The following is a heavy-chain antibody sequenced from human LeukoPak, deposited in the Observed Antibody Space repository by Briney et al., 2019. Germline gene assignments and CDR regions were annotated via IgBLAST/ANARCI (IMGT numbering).Heavy chain of an antibody. CDR3: ARDPRGIAVAGTWGNAYAFDI. CDR2: IYYSGST. Sequence: SETLSLTCTVSGGSISSNSYYWGWIRQPPGKGLEWIGSIYYSGSTYYNPSLKSRVTMSVDTSKNQFSLKLSSVTAADTAVYYCARDPRGIAVAGTWGNAYAFDIWGQGTMVTVSS. D-gene: IGHD6-19*01. CDR1: GGSISSNSYY. V-gene: IGHV4-39*07. J-gene: IGHJ3*02.